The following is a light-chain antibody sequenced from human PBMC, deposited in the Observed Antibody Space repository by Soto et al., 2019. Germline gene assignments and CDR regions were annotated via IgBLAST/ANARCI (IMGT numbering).Light chain of an antibody. V-gene: IGLV3-21*02. CDR2: NDR. CDR3: QVWDSSSEHVV. Sequence: SYELTQPPSVSVAPGQTARITCGGTDIRFKSVHWYQQKSGQAPVLVVYNDRDRPSGIPERFSGSNSGNTATLTISGAEAGDEADYYCQVWDSSSEHVVFGGGTKVPV. CDR1: DIRFKS. J-gene: IGLJ2*01.